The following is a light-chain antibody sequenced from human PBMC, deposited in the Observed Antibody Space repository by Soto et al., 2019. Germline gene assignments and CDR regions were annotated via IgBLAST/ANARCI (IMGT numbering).Light chain of an antibody. J-gene: IGKJ1*01. Sequence: EILLTQSPSTLSLSPGEGVTLSCRASQSVTVNSLAWYQQKPGQAPRLLIYGASSRATDIPDRFSGSGSGTDFTLTISTLEPEDFALYYCQQYGSSRTFGQGTKVDIK. V-gene: IGKV3-20*01. CDR1: QSVTVNS. CDR3: QQYGSSRT. CDR2: GAS.